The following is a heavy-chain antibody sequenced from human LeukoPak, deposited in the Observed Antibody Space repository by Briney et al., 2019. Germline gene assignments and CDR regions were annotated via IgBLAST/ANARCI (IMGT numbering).Heavy chain of an antibody. J-gene: IGHJ4*02. V-gene: IGHV7-4-1*02. Sequence: ASVKVSCKASGYTFTSYAMNWVRQAPGQGLEWMGWINTNTGNPTYAQGFTGRFVFSLDTSVSTAYLQISSLKAEDTAAYYCARDHDILTSYPSPLDYWGQGTLVTVSS. D-gene: IGHD3-9*01. CDR3: ARDHDILTSYPSPLDY. CDR2: INTNTGNP. CDR1: GYTFTSYA.